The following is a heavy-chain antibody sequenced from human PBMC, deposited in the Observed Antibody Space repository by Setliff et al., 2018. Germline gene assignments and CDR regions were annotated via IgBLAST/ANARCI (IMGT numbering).Heavy chain of an antibody. D-gene: IGHD3-10*01. CDR2: ISNDGSSI. CDR1: GFTFSSDA. CDR3: RLWFGELSRDY. Sequence: LRLSCAASGFTFSSDAMTWVRQAPGKGLEWVSIISNDGSSIYYADSVKGRFTISGDTSKNALYLQMNSLRAEDTAVYYCRLWFGELSRDYWGPGTLVTVSS. V-gene: IGHV3-23*03. J-gene: IGHJ4*02.